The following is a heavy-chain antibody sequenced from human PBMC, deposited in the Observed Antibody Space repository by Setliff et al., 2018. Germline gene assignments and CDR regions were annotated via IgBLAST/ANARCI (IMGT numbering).Heavy chain of an antibody. D-gene: IGHD3-22*01. CDR3: ARGGIYNYVSSGYFDL. V-gene: IGHV1-2*02. CDR2: INPKSGGA. J-gene: IGHJ3*01. CDR1: GYTFSDYY. Sequence: ASVKVSCKASGYTFSDYYMYWVRQAPGQGLEWMGWINPKSGGAHYAQKFRGRVTMSRETSISTDYMELSRLTSDDTAVYYCARGGIYNYVSSGYFDLWGQGSMVT.